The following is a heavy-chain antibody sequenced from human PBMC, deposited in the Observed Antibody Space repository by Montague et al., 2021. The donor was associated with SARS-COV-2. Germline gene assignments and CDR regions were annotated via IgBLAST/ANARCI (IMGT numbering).Heavy chain of an antibody. J-gene: IGHJ6*03. V-gene: IGHV3-21*01. D-gene: IGHD3-3*01. CDR1: GFTFSSYS. CDR3: ARDSGRYYDFWSGYYNSHYYYYTDV. Sequence: SLRLSCSASGFTFSSYSMNWVRQAPGKGLEWVSSISSSSSYIYYADSVKGRFTISRDNAKNSLYLQMNSLRAEDTAVYYRARDSGRYYDFWSGYYNSHYYYYTDVWGKGTTVTVSS. CDR2: ISSSSSYI.